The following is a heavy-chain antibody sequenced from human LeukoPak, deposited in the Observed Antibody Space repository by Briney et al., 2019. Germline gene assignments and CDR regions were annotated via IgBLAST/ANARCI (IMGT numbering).Heavy chain of an antibody. V-gene: IGHV3-53*01. Sequence: GGSLRLSCAASGFAFSSYTMSWVRQAPGKGLEWVSVIYSGGSTYYADSVKGRFTISRDNSKNTLYLQMNSLRAEDTAVYYCARVGGYSSSSFLDYWGQGTLVTVSS. CDR2: IYSGGST. D-gene: IGHD6-6*01. J-gene: IGHJ4*02. CDR1: GFAFSSYT. CDR3: ARVGGYSSSSFLDY.